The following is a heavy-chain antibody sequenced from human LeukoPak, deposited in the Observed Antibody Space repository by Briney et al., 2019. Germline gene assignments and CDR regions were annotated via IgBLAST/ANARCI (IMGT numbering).Heavy chain of an antibody. CDR2: INPSGGST. V-gene: IGHV1-46*01. CDR1: GYTLTSYY. CDR3: ASPAWGSGYYYLFY. Sequence: ASVKVSCKASGYTLTSYYLHWVRQAPGQGLEWMAIINPSGGSTSHAQKFQGRVTMTRDTSTSTVYMELSSLRSEDTAVYYCASPAWGSGYYYLFYWGQGTLVTVSS. J-gene: IGHJ4*02. D-gene: IGHD3-22*01.